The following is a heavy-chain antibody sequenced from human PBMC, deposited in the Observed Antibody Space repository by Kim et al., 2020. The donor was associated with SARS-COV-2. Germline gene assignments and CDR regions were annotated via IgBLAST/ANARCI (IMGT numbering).Heavy chain of an antibody. CDR3: ARDRIGGHGAFDV. CDR2: ISSDGSLK. Sequence: GGSLRLSCAASGFTFSSHSMLWVRQAPGKGLECVTLISSDGSLKFYLDSVKGRFTISRDNSKNTLYLQLNSLSAEDTAVYYCARDRIGGHGAFDVWGQGTRVTVS. J-gene: IGHJ3*01. V-gene: IGHV3-30*04. CDR1: GFTFSSHS.